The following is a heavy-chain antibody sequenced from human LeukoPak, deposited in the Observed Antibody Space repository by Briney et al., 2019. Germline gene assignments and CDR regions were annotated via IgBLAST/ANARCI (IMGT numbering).Heavy chain of an antibody. J-gene: IGHJ3*02. CDR2: IIPIFGTA. Sequence: ASVKVSCKASGGTFSSYAISWVRQAPGQGLEWMGGIIPIFGTANYAQKFQGRVTITADESTSTAYMELSSLRSEDTAVYYCARDLFNAFDTWGQGTMVTVSS. V-gene: IGHV1-69*13. CDR1: GGTFSSYA. CDR3: ARDLFNAFDT.